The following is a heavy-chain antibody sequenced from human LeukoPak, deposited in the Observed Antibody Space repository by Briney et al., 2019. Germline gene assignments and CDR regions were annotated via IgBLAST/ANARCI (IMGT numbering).Heavy chain of an antibody. CDR1: GGSFSGYY. CDR2: INHSGST. D-gene: IGHD6-13*01. CDR3: ASSIAAAGTGGDY. Sequence: SETLSLTCAVYGGSFSGYYWSWIRQPPGKGLEWIGEINHSGSTYYNPSLKSRVTISVDTSKNQLSLKLSSVTAADTAVYYCASSIAAAGTGGDYWGQGTLVTVSS. V-gene: IGHV4-34*01. J-gene: IGHJ4*02.